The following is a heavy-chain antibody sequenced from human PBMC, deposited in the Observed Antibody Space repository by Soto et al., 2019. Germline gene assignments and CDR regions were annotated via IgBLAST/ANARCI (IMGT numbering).Heavy chain of an antibody. CDR3: ARYCIDGSCYVPYGIDV. Sequence: SETLSLTCTVSGGSLSSYYWSWIRQPPGKGLEWIGYIYYSGSTNYNPSLKSRVTISVDTSKNQFSLKLSSVTAADTAVYYCARYCIDGSCYVPYGIDVLGQGTTVTVPS. D-gene: IGHD2-15*01. V-gene: IGHV4-59*08. CDR2: IYYSGST. J-gene: IGHJ6*02. CDR1: GGSLSSYY.